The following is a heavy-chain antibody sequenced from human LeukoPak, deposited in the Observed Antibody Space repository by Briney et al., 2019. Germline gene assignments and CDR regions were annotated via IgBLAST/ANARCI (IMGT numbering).Heavy chain of an antibody. CDR3: ARGWPGLRSGYSYLPMFDY. CDR1: GFTFNTFD. D-gene: IGHD3-22*01. V-gene: IGHV3-48*01. CDR2: ISSGSSSR. Sequence: PGGSLRLSCAASGFTFNTFDMTWVRQAPGKGLEWVSYISSGSSSRYYADSVKGRFTISRGNAKNSLYLQMNSLRAEDTAVYYCARGWPGLRSGYSYLPMFDYWGQGTLVTVSS. J-gene: IGHJ4*02.